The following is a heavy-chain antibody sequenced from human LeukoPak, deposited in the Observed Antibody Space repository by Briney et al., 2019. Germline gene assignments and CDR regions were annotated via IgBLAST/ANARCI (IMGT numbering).Heavy chain of an antibody. CDR1: GFTLSSYA. Sequence: GGSLRLSCAASGFTLSSYAMSWVRQAPGKGLEWASAISGSGGSTYYADSGKGRFTISRDNSKNTLYLQMNSLRAEDTAVYYCAKHLPGNLIDYWGQGTLVTVSS. J-gene: IGHJ4*02. CDR3: AKHLPGNLIDY. CDR2: ISGSGGST. D-gene: IGHD1-14*01. V-gene: IGHV3-23*01.